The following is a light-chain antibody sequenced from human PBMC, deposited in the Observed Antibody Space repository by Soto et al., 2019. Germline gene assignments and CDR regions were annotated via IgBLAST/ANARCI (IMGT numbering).Light chain of an antibody. V-gene: IGKV3-11*01. CDR3: QQRSNWPVS. CDR2: DAS. CDR1: QSIGHF. Sequence: DIMVTHSPATLSLSPGESATLSCRASQSIGHFLVWYQQKPGQAPRLLISDASKRATGIPARFSGIGSGTDFTLTINSLQPEDSAIYYCQQRSNWPVSFGGGTKVDIK. J-gene: IGKJ4*01.